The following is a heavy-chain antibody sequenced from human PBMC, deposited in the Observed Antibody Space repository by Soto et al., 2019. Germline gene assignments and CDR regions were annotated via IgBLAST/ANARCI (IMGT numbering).Heavy chain of an antibody. CDR2: ISYDGSNK. J-gene: IGHJ6*02. CDR3: AKDLRANYDFEDGYYYYGMDV. D-gene: IGHD3-3*01. Sequence: QVQLVESGGGVVQPGRSLRLSCAASGFTFSSYGMHWVHQAPGKGLERVAVISYDGSNKYYADSVKGRFTISRDNSKNTLYLQMNSLRAEDTAVYYCAKDLRANYDFEDGYYYYGMDVWGQGTTVTVSS. V-gene: IGHV3-30*18. CDR1: GFTFSSYG.